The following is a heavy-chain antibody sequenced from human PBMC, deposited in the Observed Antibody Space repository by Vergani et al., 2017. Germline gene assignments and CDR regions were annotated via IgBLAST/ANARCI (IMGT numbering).Heavy chain of an antibody. D-gene: IGHD2/OR15-2a*01. J-gene: IGHJ6*02. V-gene: IGHV3-21*06. CDR1: GFTFSDFS. CDR2: IGSSGPYI. CDR3: ARVCTTCGCPDNYGMDV. Sequence: VQLVESGGGLVKPGGSLRLSCAASGFTFSDFSMSWVRQAPGKGLEWVACIGSSGPYINYADSVKGRFIISRDNTNNSLFLQLRSLRAEDAAVYYCARVCTTCGCPDNYGMDVWGQGAKVTVAS.